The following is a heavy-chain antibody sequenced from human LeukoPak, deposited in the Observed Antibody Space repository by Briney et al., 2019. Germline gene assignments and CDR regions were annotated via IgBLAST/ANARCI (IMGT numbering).Heavy chain of an antibody. J-gene: IGHJ5*02. CDR3: ARGDKAVTFGGVIVPFDP. V-gene: IGHV4-39*07. Sequence: PSETLSLTCTVSGGSISSSSYYWGWIRQPPGKGLEWIGSIYYSGSTYYNPSLKSRVTISVDTSKNQFSLKLSSVTAADTAVYYCARGDKAVTFGGVIVPFDPWGQGTLVTVSS. D-gene: IGHD3-16*02. CDR2: IYYSGST. CDR1: GGSISSSSYY.